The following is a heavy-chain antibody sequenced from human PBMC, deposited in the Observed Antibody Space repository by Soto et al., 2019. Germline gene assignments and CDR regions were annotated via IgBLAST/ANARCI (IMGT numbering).Heavy chain of an antibody. Sequence: QVQLVQSGAEVKKPGASVKVSCKASGYTFTSYGISWVRQAPGQGLEWMGWISAYNGNTNYAQKLQGRVTMTTDTSKSTAYRELRSLRSDDTAVYYGARALSGAEQLWFLDYWGQGTLVTVSS. CDR2: ISAYNGNT. D-gene: IGHD5-18*01. CDR3: ARALSGAEQLWFLDY. CDR1: GYTFTSYG. V-gene: IGHV1-18*01. J-gene: IGHJ4*02.